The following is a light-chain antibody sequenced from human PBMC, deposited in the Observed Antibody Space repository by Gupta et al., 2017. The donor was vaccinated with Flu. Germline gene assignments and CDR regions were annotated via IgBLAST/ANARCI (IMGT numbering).Light chain of an antibody. CDR1: QSISSW. J-gene: IGKJ2*01. CDR2: KAS. CDR3: QQYNSYSGYT. Sequence: STLSASVGDRVTITCRASQSISSWLAWYQQIPGKAPKLLISKASTLESGVPSRFSGSGSGTEFTLTISSLQPDDFATYYCQQYNSYSGYTFGQGTKLEIK. V-gene: IGKV1-5*03.